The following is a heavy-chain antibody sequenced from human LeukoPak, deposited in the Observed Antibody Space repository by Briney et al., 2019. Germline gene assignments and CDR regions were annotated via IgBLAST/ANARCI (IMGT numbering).Heavy chain of an antibody. Sequence: PGGSLTLSCAASGFSFSDIAMHWVRQGPGRGLEWLTMISHDGSDTYYSDSVRGRFTVSRDNSRTTLFLHMSGLRPDDTAVYFCARDRKSGGGTYLEDWGQGTLVTVSA. V-gene: IGHV3-30*04. CDR2: ISHDGSDT. CDR1: GFSFSDIA. CDR3: ARDRKSGGGTYLED. D-gene: IGHD2-15*01. J-gene: IGHJ4*02.